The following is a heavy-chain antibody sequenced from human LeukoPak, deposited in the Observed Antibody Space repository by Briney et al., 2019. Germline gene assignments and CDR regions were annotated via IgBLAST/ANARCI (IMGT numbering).Heavy chain of an antibody. CDR2: IYYSGST. CDR1: GGSISSSSYY. CDR3: AREVWVIFGVATNWFDP. D-gene: IGHD3-3*01. Sequence: SETLSLNCSVSGGSISSSSYYWGWIRQPPGKGLEWIGSIYYSGSTYYNPSLKSRVTISVDTSRNQFSLKLSSVTAADTAVYYCAREVWVIFGVATNWFDPWGQGTLVTVSS. J-gene: IGHJ5*02. V-gene: IGHV4-39*07.